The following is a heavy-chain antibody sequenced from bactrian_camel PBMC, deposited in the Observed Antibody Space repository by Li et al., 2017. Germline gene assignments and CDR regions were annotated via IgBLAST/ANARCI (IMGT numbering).Heavy chain of an antibody. J-gene: IGHJ4*01. CDR3: VYRDWVPKC. Sequence: HVQLVESGGGLVQPGGSLRLSCAASGFTFGNYWMFWVRQAPGKGFEWVSAIRFGGERQYNAESVKGRFTISRDNATNTVYLQMNSLKTEDTAIYYCVYRDWVPKCWGQGTQVTVS. V-gene: IGHV3S1*01. D-gene: IGHD1*01. CDR2: IRFGGERQ. CDR1: GFTFGNYW.